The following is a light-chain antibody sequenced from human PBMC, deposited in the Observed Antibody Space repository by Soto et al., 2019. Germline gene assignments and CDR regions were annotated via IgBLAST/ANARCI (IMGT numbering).Light chain of an antibody. V-gene: IGKV1-12*01. CDR1: QDISSW. Sequence: DIQMTQSPSSVSASVGDRVTITCRASQDISSWLAWYQQKPGKAPKLLIYAASSLQSGAPSRFSRSGSGTDFTLSISSLLSVGFATYYCQQANRFPLPFGGGNKVQIK. J-gene: IGKJ4*01. CDR2: AAS. CDR3: QQANRFPLP.